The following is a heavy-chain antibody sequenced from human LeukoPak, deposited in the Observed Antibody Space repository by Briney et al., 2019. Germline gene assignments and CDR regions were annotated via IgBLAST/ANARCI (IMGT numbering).Heavy chain of an antibody. J-gene: IGHJ4*02. Sequence: GGSLRLSCAASGFTFSRYWMHWVRQAPGKGLVWVSRINSDGRSTSYADSVKGRFTISRDNAKNTLYLQMNTLRAEDTAVYYCATGEVGATTTFDYWGQGTLVTVSS. V-gene: IGHV3-74*01. D-gene: IGHD1-26*01. CDR1: GFTFSRYW. CDR3: ATGEVGATTTFDY. CDR2: INSDGRST.